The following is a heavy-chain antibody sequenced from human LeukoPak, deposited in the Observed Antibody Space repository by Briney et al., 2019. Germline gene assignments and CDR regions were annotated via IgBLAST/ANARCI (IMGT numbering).Heavy chain of an antibody. V-gene: IGHV4-59*01. CDR2: IYYSGST. J-gene: IGHJ3*02. D-gene: IGHD6-13*01. CDR1: GGSISSYY. Sequence: SETLSLTCTVSGGSISSYYWSWIRQPPGKGLEWIGYIYYSGSTNYNPSLKSRVTISVDTSKNQFSLKLSSVTAADTAVYYCARGNPLIAAAGTDAAFDIWGQGTMVTVSS. CDR3: ARGNPLIAAAGTDAAFDI.